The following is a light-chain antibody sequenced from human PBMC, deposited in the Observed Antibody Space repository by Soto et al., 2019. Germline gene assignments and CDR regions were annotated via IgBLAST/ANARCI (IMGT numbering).Light chain of an antibody. CDR1: EVGSRS. CDR2: DDT. V-gene: IGLV3-21*02. Sequence: SSVVTQPPSVSVAPGQAASITCGGDEVGSRSVHWYQQKPGQAPVVVIYDDTYRPSGIPERFSASNSGNTATLTISRVEAGDEADYYCQVYNSPSDLPVVFGGGTQLTVL. J-gene: IGLJ7*01. CDR3: QVYNSPSDLPVV.